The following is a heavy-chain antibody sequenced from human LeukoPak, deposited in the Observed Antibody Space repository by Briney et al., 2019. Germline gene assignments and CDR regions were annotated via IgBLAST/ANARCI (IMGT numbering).Heavy chain of an antibody. CDR1: GGTFTSYD. J-gene: IGHJ4*02. V-gene: IGHV1-8*01. Sequence: ASVKVSCKASGGTFTSYDINWVRQATGQGLEWMGWMNPNSGNTGYAQKFQGRVTMTRNTSISTACMELSSLRSEDTAVYYCARGLYTMIRGVIIYWGQGTLVTVSS. D-gene: IGHD3-10*01. CDR2: MNPNSGNT. CDR3: ARGLYTMIRGVIIY.